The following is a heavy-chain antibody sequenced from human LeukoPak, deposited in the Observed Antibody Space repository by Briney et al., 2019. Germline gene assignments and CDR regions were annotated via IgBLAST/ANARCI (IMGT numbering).Heavy chain of an antibody. V-gene: IGHV1-69*04. Sequence: ASVKVSCKASGGTFSSYAISWVRQAPGQGLEWMGRIIPILGIANYAQKFQGRVTITADKSTSTAYMELSSLRSEDTAVYYCARGAAPWQDWFDPWGQGTLVTVSS. CDR2: IIPILGIA. D-gene: IGHD6-6*01. CDR3: ARGAAPWQDWFDP. CDR1: GGTFSSYA. J-gene: IGHJ5*02.